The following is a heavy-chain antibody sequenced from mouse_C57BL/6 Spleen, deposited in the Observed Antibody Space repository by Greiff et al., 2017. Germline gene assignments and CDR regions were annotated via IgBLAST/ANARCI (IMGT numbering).Heavy chain of an antibody. CDR1: GYSFTSYY. J-gene: IGHJ3*01. V-gene: IGHV1-66*01. CDR3: ARGDYDYDGVAY. Sequence: QVQLKESGPELVKPGASVKISCKASGYSFTSYYIHWVKQRPGQGLEWIGWIYPGSGNTKYNEKFKGKATLTADTSSSTAYMQLSSLTSEDSAVYYCARGDYDYDGVAYWGQGTLVTVSA. D-gene: IGHD2-4*01. CDR2: IYPGSGNT.